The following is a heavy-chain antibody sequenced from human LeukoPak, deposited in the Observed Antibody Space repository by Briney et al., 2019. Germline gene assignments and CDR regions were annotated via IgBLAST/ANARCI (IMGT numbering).Heavy chain of an antibody. CDR3: ARELKDGYKDWFDP. D-gene: IGHD5-24*01. CDR2: INPNSGGT. V-gene: IGHV1-2*02. Sequence: ALVKVSCKASGYTFTGYYMHWVRQAPGQGLERMGWINPNSGGTNYAQKFQGRVTMTRDTSISTAYMELSRLRSDDTAVYYCARELKDGYKDWFDPWGQGTLVTVSS. J-gene: IGHJ5*02. CDR1: GYTFTGYY.